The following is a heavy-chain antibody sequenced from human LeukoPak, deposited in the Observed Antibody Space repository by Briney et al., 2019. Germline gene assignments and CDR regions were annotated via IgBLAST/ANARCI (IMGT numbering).Heavy chain of an antibody. J-gene: IGHJ4*02. Sequence: GGSLRLSCAASGFTFSSYGTSWVRQAPGKGLEWVSAISGSGGSTYYADSVKGRFTISRDNSKNTVYLQMNSLRAEDTAVYYCARRAGAYSHPYDYWGQGTLVTVSS. D-gene: IGHD4/OR15-4a*01. V-gene: IGHV3-23*01. CDR1: GFTFSSYG. CDR3: ARRAGAYSHPYDY. CDR2: ISGSGGST.